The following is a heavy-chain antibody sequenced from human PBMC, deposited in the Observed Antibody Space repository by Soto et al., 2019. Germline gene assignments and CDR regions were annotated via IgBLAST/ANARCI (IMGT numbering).Heavy chain of an antibody. J-gene: IGHJ2*01. CDR2: ISYDGSNK. V-gene: IGHV3-30-3*01. CDR3: ARDKEYCSSTSCYTGWYFDL. D-gene: IGHD2-2*02. CDR1: GFTFSSYA. Sequence: GGSLRLSCAASGFTFSSYAMHWVRQAPGKGLEWVAVISYDGSNKYYADSVKGRFTISRDNSKNTLYLQMNSLRAEDTAVYYCARDKEYCSSTSCYTGWYFDLWGRGTLATVPS.